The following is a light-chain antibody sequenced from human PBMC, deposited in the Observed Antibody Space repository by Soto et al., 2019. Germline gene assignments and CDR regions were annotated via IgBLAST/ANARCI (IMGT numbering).Light chain of an antibody. V-gene: IGKV3-15*01. Sequence: EIVMTQSPATLSVSPWERATLSCRASQSVSSNLAWYQQKPGQAPRLLIYGASTRATGIPARFSGSGSGTEFTLTISSLQSEDFAVYYCQQYNSYPWTFGQGTKVDIK. CDR3: QQYNSYPWT. CDR2: GAS. CDR1: QSVSSN. J-gene: IGKJ1*01.